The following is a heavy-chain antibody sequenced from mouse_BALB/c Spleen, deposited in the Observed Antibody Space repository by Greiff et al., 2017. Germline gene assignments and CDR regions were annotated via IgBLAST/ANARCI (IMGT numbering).Heavy chain of an antibody. CDR1: GFTFSSFG. CDR3: ARSGGYY. V-gene: IGHV5-17*02. D-gene: IGHD2-2*01. CDR2: ISSGSSTI. J-gene: IGHJ3*01. Sequence: EVQVVESGGGLVQPGGSRKLSCAASGFTFSSFGMHWVRQAPEKGLEWVAYISSGSSTIYYADTVKGRFTISRDNPKNTLFLQMTSLRSEDTAMYYCARSGGYYWGQGTLVTVSA.